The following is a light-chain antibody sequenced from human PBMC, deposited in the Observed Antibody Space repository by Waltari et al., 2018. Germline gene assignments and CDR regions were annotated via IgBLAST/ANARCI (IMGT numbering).Light chain of an antibody. CDR3: QQYGGSPRVT. Sequence: EIVLTQSPGTLSLSPGERATLSCRASQSVGSSFLSWYQHQPGQAPSRLLHGASSRATGIPARFSGSGSGTDFTLTISRLEPEDFSVYYCQQYGGSPRVTFGGGTKVEI. J-gene: IGKJ4*01. CDR1: QSVGSSF. CDR2: GAS. V-gene: IGKV3-20*01.